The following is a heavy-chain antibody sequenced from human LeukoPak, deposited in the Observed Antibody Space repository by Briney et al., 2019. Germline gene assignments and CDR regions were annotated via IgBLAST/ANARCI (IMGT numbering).Heavy chain of an antibody. CDR2: INTNTGNP. Sequence: ASVKVSCNTSGYSFTSYDINWVRQAPGQGLEWMGWINTNTGNPTYAQGFTGRFVFSLDTSVSTAYLQISSLKAEDTAVYYCARGYSSSWYYYYMDVWGKGTTVTVSS. J-gene: IGHJ6*03. V-gene: IGHV7-4-1*02. D-gene: IGHD6-13*01. CDR1: GYSFTSYD. CDR3: ARGYSSSWYYYYMDV.